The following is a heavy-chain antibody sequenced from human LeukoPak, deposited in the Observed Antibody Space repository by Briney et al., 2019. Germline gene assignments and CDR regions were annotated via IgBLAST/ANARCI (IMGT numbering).Heavy chain of an antibody. CDR1: GFTFSSYA. V-gene: IGHV3-30-3*01. Sequence: QPGGSLRLSCAAAGFTFSSYAMHWVRQAPGKGLEWVAVISYDGSNKYYADSVKGRFTISRDNSKNTLYLQMNSLRAEDTAVYYCARALGGIAARSYWGQGTLVTVSS. CDR3: ARALGGIAARSY. J-gene: IGHJ4*02. CDR2: ISYDGSNK. D-gene: IGHD6-6*01.